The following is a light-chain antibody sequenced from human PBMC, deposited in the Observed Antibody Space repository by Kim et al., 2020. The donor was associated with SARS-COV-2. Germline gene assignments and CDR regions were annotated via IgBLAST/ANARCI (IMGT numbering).Light chain of an antibody. Sequence: DIQMTQSPSSLSASIGDRVTITCRASQGISSWLSWYQQKPEKAPKCLIYAASSLQSGVPSRFSGSGSGTDFTLTISSLQPEDFATYYCQQYDSYPRTFGQGTKVDIK. V-gene: IGKV1D-16*01. CDR1: QGISSW. CDR2: AAS. J-gene: IGKJ1*01. CDR3: QQYDSYPRT.